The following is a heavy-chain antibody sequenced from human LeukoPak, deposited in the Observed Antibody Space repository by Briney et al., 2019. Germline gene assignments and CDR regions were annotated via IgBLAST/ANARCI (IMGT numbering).Heavy chain of an antibody. CDR2: INSDGGST. CDR3: ARDRATAMFDY. D-gene: IGHD5-18*01. J-gene: IGHJ4*02. V-gene: IGHV3-74*01. CDR1: GCTFSSYW. Sequence: PGGSLRLSCAASGCTFSSYWMHWVRQAPGKGLVWVSRINSDGGSTTYADSVKGRFTISRDNAKNTMYLQMNSLRAEDTAVYYCARDRATAMFDYWAQGTLVTVSS.